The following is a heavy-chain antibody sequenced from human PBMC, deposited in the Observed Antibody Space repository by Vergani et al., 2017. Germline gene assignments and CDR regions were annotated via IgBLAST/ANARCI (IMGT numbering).Heavy chain of an antibody. CDR1: GGSFSGYY. CDR3: ARRMTHGSFDY. J-gene: IGHJ4*02. Sequence: QVQLQQWGAGLLKPSETLSLTCAVYGGSFSGYYWSWIRQPPGKGLEWIWEINHSGSTYYNPSLKSRVTISVDTSKNQFSLKLSSVTAADTAVYYCARRMTHGSFDYWGQGTLVTVSS. D-gene: IGHD1-14*01. V-gene: IGHV4-34*01. CDR2: INHSGST.